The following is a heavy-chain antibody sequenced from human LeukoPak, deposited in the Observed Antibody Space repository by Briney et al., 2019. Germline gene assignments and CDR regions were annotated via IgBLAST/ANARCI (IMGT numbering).Heavy chain of an antibody. V-gene: IGHV1-2*02. CDR2: INPNSGGT. Sequence: WASVKVSCKASGYTFTGYYMHWVRQAPGQGLEWMGWINPNSGGTNYAQKFQGRVTMTRDTSISTAYMELSRLRSDDTAVYYCARVVEMATNAFDIWGQGTMVTVSS. J-gene: IGHJ3*02. D-gene: IGHD5-24*01. CDR1: GYTFTGYY. CDR3: ARVVEMATNAFDI.